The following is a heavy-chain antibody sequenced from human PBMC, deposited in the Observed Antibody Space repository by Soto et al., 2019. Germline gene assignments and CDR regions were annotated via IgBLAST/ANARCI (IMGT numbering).Heavy chain of an antibody. CDR1: GFTFSSYA. CDR2: ISGSGTTT. Sequence: GGSLRLSCAASGFTFSSYAMSWVRQAPGKGLEWVSAISGSGTTTDYADSVRGRLTISRDNSKKTLYLQMSSLRADDSAVYFCARGSKDSYPGSRIFDFWGRGTLVTVSS. CDR3: ARGSKDSYPGSRIFDF. D-gene: IGHD3-10*01. V-gene: IGHV3-23*01. J-gene: IGHJ4*02.